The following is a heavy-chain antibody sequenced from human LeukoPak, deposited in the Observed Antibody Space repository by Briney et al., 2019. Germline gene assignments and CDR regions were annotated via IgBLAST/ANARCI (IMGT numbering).Heavy chain of an antibody. CDR1: GFTFSTYW. V-gene: IGHV3-7*01. CDR3: ARRTLNYYDSSGYFSYYYMDV. D-gene: IGHD3-22*01. Sequence: GGSLRLSCAASGFTFSTYWMSWVRQAPGKGLEWVANIRQDGSKIYYVDSVKGRFTISRDNAENSLYLQMNSLRAEDTAVYFCARRTLNYYDSSGYFSYYYMDVWGKGTTVTVSS. J-gene: IGHJ6*03. CDR2: IRQDGSKI.